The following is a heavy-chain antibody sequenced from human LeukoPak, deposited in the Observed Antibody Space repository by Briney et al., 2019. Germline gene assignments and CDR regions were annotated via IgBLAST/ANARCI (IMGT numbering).Heavy chain of an antibody. Sequence: GGSLRLSCAASGFTFGDYYMSWIRQAPGKGLEWVSYISSSGSTIYYADSVKGRFTISRDNAKNSLYLQMNSLRAEDTALYYCAKDIYEIGVGAFDYWGQGTLVTVSS. J-gene: IGHJ4*02. CDR2: ISSSGSTI. D-gene: IGHD1-26*01. CDR1: GFTFGDYY. CDR3: AKDIYEIGVGAFDY. V-gene: IGHV3-11*01.